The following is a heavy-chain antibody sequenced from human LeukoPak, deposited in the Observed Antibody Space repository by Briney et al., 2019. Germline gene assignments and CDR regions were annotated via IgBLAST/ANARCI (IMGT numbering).Heavy chain of an antibody. J-gene: IGHJ4*02. CDR3: AKDAADSRPDY. CDR1: GFIFSNYG. V-gene: IGHV3-30*02. CDR2: IRYDGSND. D-gene: IGHD6-25*01. Sequence: GGSLRLSCTASGFIFSNYGMHWVRQAPGKGLEWVALIRYDGSNDQYAESVKGRFTISRDNSKNTLYLQMNSLRIEDTAVYYCAKDAADSRPDYWGQGTLVTVSS.